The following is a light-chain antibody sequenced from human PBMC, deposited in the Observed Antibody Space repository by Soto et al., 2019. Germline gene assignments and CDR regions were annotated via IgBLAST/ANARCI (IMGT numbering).Light chain of an antibody. V-gene: IGKV3-20*01. CDR3: QQHGSSPPIT. CDR1: QSVSSSY. J-gene: IGKJ5*01. CDR2: GAS. Sequence: EIVLTQSPGTLSLSPGERATLSCRASQSVSSSYLAGYQQKPGQAPRLLIYGASSRATGIPDRFSGSGSGTDFTLTISRLEPEDFAVYYCQQHGSSPPITFGQGTRLEIK.